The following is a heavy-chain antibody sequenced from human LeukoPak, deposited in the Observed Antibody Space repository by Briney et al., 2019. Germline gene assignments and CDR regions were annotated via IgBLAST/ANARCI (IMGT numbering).Heavy chain of an antibody. CDR3: AKGIDRVTGTLAY. Sequence: GGSLRLSCAASGFSFDDYAMHWVRQAPGKGLEWVSGITWNSGSIGYADSVRGRFTISRDNAKKSLYLQMNSLRAEDMALYYCAKGIDRVTGTLAYWGQGTLVTVSS. D-gene: IGHD1-7*01. J-gene: IGHJ4*02. V-gene: IGHV3-9*03. CDR2: ITWNSGSI. CDR1: GFSFDDYA.